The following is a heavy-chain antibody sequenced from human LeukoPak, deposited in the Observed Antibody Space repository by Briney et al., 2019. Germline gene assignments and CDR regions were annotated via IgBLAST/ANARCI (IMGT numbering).Heavy chain of an antibody. CDR2: IYYSGST. J-gene: IGHJ3*02. CDR1: GGSISSGGYC. Sequence: SRTLSLTCTVSGGSISSGGYCWSWIRQHPGKGLEWIGYIYYSGSTYYNPSLKSRVTISVDTSKNQFSLKLSSVTAANTAVYYCSRSRADYYDSTGSDDAFDIWGQGIMVTVSS. CDR3: SRSRADYYDSTGSDDAFDI. V-gene: IGHV4-31*03. D-gene: IGHD3-22*01.